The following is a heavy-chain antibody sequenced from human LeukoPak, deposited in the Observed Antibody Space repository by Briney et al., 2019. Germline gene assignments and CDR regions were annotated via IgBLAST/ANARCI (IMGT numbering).Heavy chain of an antibody. V-gene: IGHV3-7*01. CDR2: IKQDGSEK. CDR3: ARVYDFWSGYPLPYFDY. D-gene: IGHD3-3*01. Sequence: GGSLGLSCAASGFTFSSYWMSWVRQAPGKGLEWVANIKQDGSEKYYVDSVKGRFTISRDNAKNSLYLQMNSLRAEDTAVYYCARVYDFWSGYPLPYFDYWGQGTLVTVSS. CDR1: GFTFSSYW. J-gene: IGHJ4*02.